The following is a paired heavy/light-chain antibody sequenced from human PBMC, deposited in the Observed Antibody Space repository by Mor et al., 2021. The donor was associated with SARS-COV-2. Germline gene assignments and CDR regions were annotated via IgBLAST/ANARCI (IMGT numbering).Heavy chain of an antibody. D-gene: IGHD3-10*01. CDR1: GGSLRSPSHS. CDR3: VRGQSGDVNYFDL. V-gene: IGHV4-30-2*01. CDR2: IGHSGTT. J-gene: IGHJ5*02. Sequence: QLQLQESGSRVVSPSQTLSLACGVSGGSLRSPSHSWNWLRQPPGKALEWIGSIGHSGTTSYNPSLRGRVTMSVDWALINFHVQLSSASAADTALYYCVRGQSGDVNYFDLWGQGIPVTVSS.
Light chain of an antibody. J-gene: IGKJ5*01. CDR2: GAS. CDR3: QQCGMSPT. Sequence: EIVLTQSPGTLSLSPGERATLSCGASQTVSNRYVAWYQQKPGQAPRLLVYGASNRATGTPDRFSGSGSGTDFTLSISRLEPDDAALYICQQCGMSPTFGQGTRLEIK. CDR1: QTVSNRY. V-gene: IGKV3-20*01.